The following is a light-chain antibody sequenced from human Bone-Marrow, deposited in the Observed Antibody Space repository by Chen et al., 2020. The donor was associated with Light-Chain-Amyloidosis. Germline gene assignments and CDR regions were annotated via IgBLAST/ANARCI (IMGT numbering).Light chain of an antibody. CDR1: NIGSKS. CDR2: DDS. V-gene: IGLV3-21*03. Sequence: SYVLTQPPSVSVAPGKTARITCGGSNIGSKSVHWYQQQPGQAPVLVVYDDSDRPSGIPERFSGSNSGNTATLTISRVEAGDEADYYWQVWDGSSDHVVFGGGTKLTVL. J-gene: IGLJ2*01. CDR3: QVWDGSSDHVV.